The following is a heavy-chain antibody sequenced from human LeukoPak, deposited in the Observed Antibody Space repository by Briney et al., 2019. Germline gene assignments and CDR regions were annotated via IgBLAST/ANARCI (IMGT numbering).Heavy chain of an antibody. V-gene: IGHV3-33*01. J-gene: IGHJ6*02. CDR3: ARGFTSYYYYYGMDV. Sequence: PGRSLRLSCAASGFTFSSYGMHWVRQAPGKGLEWVAVIWYDGSNKYYADSVKDRFTISRDNSKNTLYLQMNSLRAEDTAVYYCARGFTSYYYYYGMDVWGQGTTVTVSS. CDR1: GFTFSSYG. CDR2: IWYDGSNK.